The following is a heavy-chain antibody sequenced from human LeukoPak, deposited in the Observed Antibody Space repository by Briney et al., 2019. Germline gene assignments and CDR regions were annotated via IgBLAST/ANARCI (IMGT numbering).Heavy chain of an antibody. CDR1: GGSISSSSYY. V-gene: IGHV4-39*01. CDR3: ARATRAAANAFDI. CDR2: IYYSGST. J-gene: IGHJ3*02. Sequence: SETLSLTCTVSGGSISSSSYYWGWIRQPPGKGLEWIGSIYYSGSTYYNPSLKSRVTISVDTSKNQFSLKLSSVTAADTAVYYCARATRAAANAFDIWGQGTMVTVSS. D-gene: IGHD6-13*01.